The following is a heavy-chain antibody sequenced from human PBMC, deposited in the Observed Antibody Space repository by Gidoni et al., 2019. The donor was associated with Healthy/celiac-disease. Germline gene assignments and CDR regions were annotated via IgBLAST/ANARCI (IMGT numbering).Heavy chain of an antibody. Sequence: QVQLVQSGAEVKKPGASVKVSCKASGYTFTSHYMHWVRQAPGQGLEWMGIINPSGGSTSYAQKFQGRVTMTRDTSTSTVYMELSSLRSEDTAVYYCALAPEFYDSSGYDAFDIWGQGTMVTVSS. CDR2: INPSGGST. CDR3: ALAPEFYDSSGYDAFDI. V-gene: IGHV1-46*01. CDR1: GYTFTSHY. D-gene: IGHD3-22*01. J-gene: IGHJ3*02.